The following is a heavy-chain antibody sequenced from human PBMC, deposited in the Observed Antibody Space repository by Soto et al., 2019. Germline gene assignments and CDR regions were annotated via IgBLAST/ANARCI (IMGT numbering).Heavy chain of an antibody. D-gene: IGHD3-16*02. J-gene: IGHJ4*02. Sequence: QVHLVQSGAEERKPGASVRVSCETSGYRFTAYAINWVRQAPGQRPEWMGWIKAANGDTRYVQNFQTRLTITSDTSASTAYMDLSSLRFEDTAVYYCARSAISPSGGLIGPFDFWGQGNLVAVSS. CDR1: GYRFTAYA. V-gene: IGHV1-3*05. CDR2: IKAANGDT. CDR3: ARSAISPSGGLIGPFDF.